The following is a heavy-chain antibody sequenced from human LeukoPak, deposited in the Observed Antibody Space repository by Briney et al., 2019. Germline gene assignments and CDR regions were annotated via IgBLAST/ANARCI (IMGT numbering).Heavy chain of an antibody. CDR1: GFTFDDYA. Sequence: GGSLRLSCAASGFTFDDYAMHWVRQTPGKGLEWVSSISWNGGHIDYADSVKGRFTISRDNAKNSLFLQMNSLRPEDTALYFCAKDTRSSWYFYYMDVWGKGTTVTISS. CDR2: ISWNGGHI. CDR3: AKDTRSSWYFYYMDV. V-gene: IGHV3-9*01. D-gene: IGHD6-13*01. J-gene: IGHJ6*03.